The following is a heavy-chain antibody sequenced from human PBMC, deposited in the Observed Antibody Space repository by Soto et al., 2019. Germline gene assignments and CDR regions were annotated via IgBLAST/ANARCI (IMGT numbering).Heavy chain of an antibody. CDR1: GYTFTGYY. V-gene: IGHV1-2*04. J-gene: IGHJ6*03. CDR3: ARDGGDNLNYFGVCYYYYYMDV. D-gene: IGHD1-7*01. Sequence: ASVKVSCKASGYTFTGYYMHWVRQAPGQGLEWMGWINPNSGGTNYAQKFQGWVTMTRDTSISTAYMELSRLRSDDTAVYYCARDGGDNLNYFGVCYYYYYMDVWGKETTVTVSS. CDR2: INPNSGGT.